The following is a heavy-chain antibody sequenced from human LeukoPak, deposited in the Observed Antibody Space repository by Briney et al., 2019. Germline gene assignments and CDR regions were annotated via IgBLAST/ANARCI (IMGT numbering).Heavy chain of an antibody. V-gene: IGHV4-34*01. Sequence: PGGSLRLSCAASGFTVTSNYMSWVRQAPGKGLEWIGEIHHGGRSKYHPALKSRVTISVDTPNNQFSLKLTSMTAADTAVYYCARHGDWYFALWGPGTLVTVSS. CDR1: GFTVTSNY. J-gene: IGHJ2*01. CDR3: ARHGDWYFAL. D-gene: IGHD3-10*01. CDR2: IHHGGRS.